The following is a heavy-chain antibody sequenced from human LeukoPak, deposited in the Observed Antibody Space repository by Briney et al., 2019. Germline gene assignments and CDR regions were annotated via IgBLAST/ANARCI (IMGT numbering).Heavy chain of an antibody. CDR3: AKGHYYGSGSLDY. J-gene: IGHJ4*02. CDR1: GFTFSSYA. CDR2: ISNSGDST. Sequence: PGGSLRLSCAASGFTFSSYAMSWARQAPGKGLEWVSAISNSGDSTYYADSVKGRFTISRDNSKNTLYLQMNSLRAEDTAVYYCAKGHYYGSGSLDYWGQGTLVTVSS. V-gene: IGHV3-23*01. D-gene: IGHD3-10*01.